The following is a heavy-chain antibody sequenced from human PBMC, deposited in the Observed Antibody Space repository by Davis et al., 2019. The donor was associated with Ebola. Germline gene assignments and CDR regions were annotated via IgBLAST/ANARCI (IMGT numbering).Heavy chain of an antibody. CDR1: GLTVSSNH. J-gene: IGHJ4*02. CDR3: ATTQWLREYDN. D-gene: IGHD6-19*01. CDR2: IYDRST. V-gene: IGHV3-53*05. Sequence: PGGSLRLSCAASGLTVSSNHMSWVRQAPGNGLEWVSVIYDRSTAYAASVRGRFTISRDKSNNSLYLDMHSLKVDDTAVYYCATTQWLREYDNWGQGTQVTVSS.